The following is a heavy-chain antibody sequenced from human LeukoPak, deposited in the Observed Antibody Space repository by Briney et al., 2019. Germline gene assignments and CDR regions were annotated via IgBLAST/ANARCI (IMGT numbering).Heavy chain of an antibody. V-gene: IGHV3-74*01. J-gene: IGHJ4*02. CDR2: INSDGSST. D-gene: IGHD5-18*01. CDR1: GFAFSSCW. Sequence: PGGSLRLSCAASGFAFSSCWMHWVRQAPGKGLVWVSRINSDGSSTSYADSVKGRFTISRDNAKNTLYLQMNSLRAEDTAVYYCARPLRRGYSYGPDYWGQGTLVTVSS. CDR3: ARPLRRGYSYGPDY.